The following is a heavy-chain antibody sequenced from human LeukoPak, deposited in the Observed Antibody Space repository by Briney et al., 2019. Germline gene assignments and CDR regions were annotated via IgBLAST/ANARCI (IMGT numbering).Heavy chain of an antibody. Sequence: PGGSLRLSCAASGFIFSTYTMNWVRKAPGKGLEWVSSITSGSTYISYADSLKGRFTVSRDNAGNSLYLQMNSLRAEDTSVYYCARDAGWGYYDLWGQGTPVTVSS. CDR2: ITSGSTYI. D-gene: IGHD1-26*01. CDR3: ARDAGWGYYDL. V-gene: IGHV3-21*01. CDR1: GFIFSTYT. J-gene: IGHJ4*02.